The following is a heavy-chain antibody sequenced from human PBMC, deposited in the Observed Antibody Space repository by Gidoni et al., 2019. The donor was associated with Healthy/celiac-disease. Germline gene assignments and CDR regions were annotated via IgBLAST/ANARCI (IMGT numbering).Heavy chain of an antibody. CDR1: GSHFSDYY. CDR3: ARDPGSGSSGSYWYFDL. V-gene: IGHV3-11*01. J-gene: IGHJ2*01. D-gene: IGHD3-22*01. Sequence: QVQLVESGGGLVKPGGSLRLSCAASGSHFSDYYMSWIRQAPGKGLEWVSYIRSSGSTIYYADTVKGRFTISRDNAKNSLYLQMNSLRAEDTAVYYCARDPGSGSSGSYWYFDLWGRGTLVTVSS. CDR2: IRSSGSTI.